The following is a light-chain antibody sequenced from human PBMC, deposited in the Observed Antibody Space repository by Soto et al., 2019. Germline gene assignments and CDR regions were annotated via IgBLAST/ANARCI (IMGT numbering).Light chain of an antibody. J-gene: IGKJ2*01. CDR1: QSVSSSD. CDR2: SAS. Sequence: IVLTQSPGTLSLSPGERATLSCRASQSVSSSDLAWYQQQPGQAPRLLIYSASSRATGIPDRFSGSGSGTDFTLIISRLEPEDFAVYYCQQYYTFGQGTKLDIK. CDR3: QQYYT. V-gene: IGKV3-20*01.